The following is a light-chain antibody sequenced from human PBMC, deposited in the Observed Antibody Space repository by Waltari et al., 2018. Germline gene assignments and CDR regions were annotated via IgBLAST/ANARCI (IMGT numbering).Light chain of an antibody. CDR1: QTISNY. V-gene: IGKV3-20*01. CDR3: QQYGSSPT. CDR2: DAS. J-gene: IGKJ2*01. Sequence: EIVLTQSPGTLSLSPGERANLSCRASQTISNYLAWYQQKPGQAPRLLIYDASSRAIGIPDRFSGSGSGTDFTLTISRLEPEDFAMYYCQQYGSSPTFGQGTKLGIK.